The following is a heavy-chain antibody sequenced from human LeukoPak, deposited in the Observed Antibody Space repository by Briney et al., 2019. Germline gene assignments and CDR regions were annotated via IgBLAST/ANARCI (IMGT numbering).Heavy chain of an antibody. V-gene: IGHV1-2*02. Sequence: ASVKVSCKASGYTFTGYYMHWVRQAPGQGLEWMGWINPNSGGTNYAQKFQGRVTMTRDTSISTAYMELSRLRSDDTAVYYCARRIAVAGTPWFYFDYWGQGTLVTVSS. CDR1: GYTFTGYY. J-gene: IGHJ4*02. CDR3: ARRIAVAGTPWFYFDY. D-gene: IGHD6-19*01. CDR2: INPNSGGT.